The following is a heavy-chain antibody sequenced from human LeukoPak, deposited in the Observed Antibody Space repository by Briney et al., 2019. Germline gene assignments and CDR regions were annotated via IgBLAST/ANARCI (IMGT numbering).Heavy chain of an antibody. CDR3: ARGGLTGAPDY. D-gene: IGHD3-9*01. CDR2: IKEDGSET. Sequence: GGSLRLSCEASGFIFSNYWMSWVRQAPGKGLEWVANIKEDGSETYYVDSVKGRFTLSRDNARNSLYLQMRYLGVDGTAVYYCARGGLTGAPDYWGQGTLVTVSS. V-gene: IGHV3-7*01. CDR1: GFIFSNYW. J-gene: IGHJ4*02.